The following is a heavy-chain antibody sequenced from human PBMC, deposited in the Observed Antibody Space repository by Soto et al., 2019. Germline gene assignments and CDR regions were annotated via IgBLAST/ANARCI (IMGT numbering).Heavy chain of an antibody. J-gene: IGHJ4*02. CDR3: ARDGWNYHSDY. V-gene: IGHV4-30-4*01. CDR1: GGSISSGDYY. CDR2: IYYSGST. D-gene: IGHD1-7*01. Sequence: SETLSLTCTVSGGSISSGDYYWSWIRQPPGKGLEWIGYIYYSGSTYYNPSLKSRVTISVDTSKNQFSLKLSSVTAADTAVYYCARDGWNYHSDYWGQGTLVTVSS.